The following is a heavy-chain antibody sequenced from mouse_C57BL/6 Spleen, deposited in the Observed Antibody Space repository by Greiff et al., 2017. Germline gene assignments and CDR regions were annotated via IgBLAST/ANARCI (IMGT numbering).Heavy chain of an antibody. V-gene: IGHV1-52*01. CDR1: GYTFTSYW. J-gene: IGHJ4*01. CDR2: IDPSDSET. CDR3: AREGYAMDY. Sequence: VQLQQSGAGLVRPGSSVKLSCKASGYTFTSYWMHWVKQRPIQGLEWIGNIDPSDSETHYNQKFKDKATLTVDKSSSTAYMQLSSLTSEDSAVYYCAREGYAMDYWGQGTSVTVSS.